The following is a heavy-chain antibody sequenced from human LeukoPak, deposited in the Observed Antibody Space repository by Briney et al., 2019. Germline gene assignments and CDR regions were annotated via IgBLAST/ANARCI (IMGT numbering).Heavy chain of an antibody. D-gene: IGHD7-27*01. CDR1: GASVTDYY. V-gene: IGHV4-59*02. Sequence: SETLSLTCTVSGASVTDYYWSWIRQSPGKGLEWISYIHHSGNSDHNPSLRSRVTTSLDTSKNQFSLNLISVTAADTAVYYCTRGHWGLQSWSQGTLVTVSS. CDR3: TRGHWGLQS. J-gene: IGHJ5*02. CDR2: IHHSGNS.